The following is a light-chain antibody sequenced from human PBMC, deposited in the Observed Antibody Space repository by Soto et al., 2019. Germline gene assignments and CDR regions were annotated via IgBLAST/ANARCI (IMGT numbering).Light chain of an antibody. Sequence: QSSLTQPASLSGSPGQSITISCTGTSSAIGAYDYVSWYRQHPGRAPKLIIYEIHNRPSGVSHRFSGSKSGNTASLTISGLLAEAEADYYCTSYTSSGTLVFGGGTKVTVL. V-gene: IGLV2-14*01. CDR1: SSAIGAYDY. J-gene: IGLJ3*02. CDR2: EIH. CDR3: TSYTSSGTLV.